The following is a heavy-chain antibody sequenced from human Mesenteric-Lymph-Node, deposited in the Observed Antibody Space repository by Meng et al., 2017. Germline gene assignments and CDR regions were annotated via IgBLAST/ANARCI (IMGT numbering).Heavy chain of an antibody. CDR3: ARHNGGTYRFDC. Sequence: QKTRQGLGTPSQTSPRTGAISGDSVSSNSAAWNWIRQSPSSGLEWLGRTYYRSKWYNDYAMFVKSRITISQDTSKNQLSLQLNSVTPEDTAVYYCARHNGGTYRFDCWGQGTLVTVSS. J-gene: IGHJ4*02. V-gene: IGHV6-1*01. CDR2: TYYRSKWYN. CDR1: GDSVSSNSAA. D-gene: IGHD1-26*01.